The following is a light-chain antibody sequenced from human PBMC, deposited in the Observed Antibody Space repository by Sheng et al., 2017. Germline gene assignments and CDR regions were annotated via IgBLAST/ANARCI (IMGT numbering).Light chain of an antibody. CDR1: SSNIGAGYD. Sequence: QSVLTQPPSVSGAPGQRVAISCTGSSSNIGAGYDVHWYQQLPGTAPNSSSMLTSIGPLGSLTDSLAPSLAPQPPWPSTGLQAEDEADYYCQSYDSSLSGSVFGGGTKLTVL. CDR2: LTS. V-gene: IGLV1-40*01. J-gene: IGLJ2*01. CDR3: QSYDSSLSGSV.